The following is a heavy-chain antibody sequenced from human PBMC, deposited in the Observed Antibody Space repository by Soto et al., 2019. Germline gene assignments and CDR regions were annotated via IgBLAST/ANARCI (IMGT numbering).Heavy chain of an antibody. J-gene: IGHJ6*02. CDR3: AKAIGYCISTSCKWGGYYYYGMDV. V-gene: IGHV3-30*18. Sequence: QVQLVESGGGVVQPGRSLRLSCAASGFTFSSYGMHWVRQAPGKGLEWVAVISYDGSNKYYADSVKGRFTISRDNSKNTLYLQMNSLRAEDTAVYYCAKAIGYCISTSCKWGGYYYYGMDVWGQGTTVTVSS. D-gene: IGHD2-2*01. CDR2: ISYDGSNK. CDR1: GFTFSSYG.